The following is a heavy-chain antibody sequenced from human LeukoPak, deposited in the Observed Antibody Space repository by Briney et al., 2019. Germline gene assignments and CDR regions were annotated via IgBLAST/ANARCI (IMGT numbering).Heavy chain of an antibody. J-gene: IGHJ6*02. CDR3: ARHIAAAGEVYYYYGMDV. Sequence: ASVKVSCKASGYTFTSYGISWVRQAPGQGLEWVGWISAYNGNTNYAQKLQGRVTMTTDTSTSTAYMELRSLRSDDTAVYYCARHIAAAGEVYYYYGMDVWGRGTTVTVSS. V-gene: IGHV1-18*01. CDR1: GYTFTSYG. D-gene: IGHD6-13*01. CDR2: ISAYNGNT.